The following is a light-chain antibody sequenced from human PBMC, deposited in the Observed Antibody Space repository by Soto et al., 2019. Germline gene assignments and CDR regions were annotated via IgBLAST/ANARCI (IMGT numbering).Light chain of an antibody. V-gene: IGKV3-11*01. CDR1: QSVSSY. Sequence: EIVLTQSPATLSLSPGERATLSCRASQSVSSYLAWYQQKPGQAPRLLIYDASNRATGIPARFSGSGSGTDFTLTSSRLEPEDFAVYYCQQRSNWSYTFGQGTKLEIK. J-gene: IGKJ2*01. CDR3: QQRSNWSYT. CDR2: DAS.